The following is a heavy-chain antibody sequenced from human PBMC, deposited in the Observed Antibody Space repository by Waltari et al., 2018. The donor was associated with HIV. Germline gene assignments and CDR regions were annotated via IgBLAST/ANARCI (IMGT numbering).Heavy chain of an antibody. Sequence: QVQLVQSGAEVKKPGASVRLSCKASGYAFTTFYIHWLRQAPGQSPEWMGILNPTSGTTSYTQRFQGRVTMARDTSTSTAYMELTGLKSEDTAFYYCARGGPLSGPATPFDRWGQGTLITVSS. CDR1: GYAFTTFY. CDR3: ARGGPLSGPATPFDR. CDR2: LNPTSGTT. V-gene: IGHV1-46*01. J-gene: IGHJ5*02.